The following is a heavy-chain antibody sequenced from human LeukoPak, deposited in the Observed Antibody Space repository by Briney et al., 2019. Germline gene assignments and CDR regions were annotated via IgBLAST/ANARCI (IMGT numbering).Heavy chain of an antibody. J-gene: IGHJ4*02. D-gene: IGHD2-2*01. V-gene: IGHV1-2*02. CDR1: GYTFTGYY. Sequence: GASVKVSCKASGYTFTGYYMRWVRQAPGQGLEWMGWINPNSGGTNYAQKFQGRVTMTRDTSISTAYMELSRLRSDDTALYYCAREGYCNSTSCDKPFDYWGQGTLVTVSS. CDR2: INPNSGGT. CDR3: AREGYCNSTSCDKPFDY.